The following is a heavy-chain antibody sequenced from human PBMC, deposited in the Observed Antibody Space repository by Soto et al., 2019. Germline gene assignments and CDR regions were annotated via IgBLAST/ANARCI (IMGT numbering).Heavy chain of an antibody. J-gene: IGHJ5*02. CDR3: ARDRTFNLLGFDP. Sequence: ASVKVSCKASGYTFTSYAMRWVRQAPGQRLEWMGWINAGNGNTKYSQKFQGRVTITRDTSASTAYMELSSLRSEDTAVYYCARDRTFNLLGFDPWGQGTLVTVSS. CDR2: INAGNGNT. V-gene: IGHV1-3*01. D-gene: IGHD2-2*01. CDR1: GYTFTSYA.